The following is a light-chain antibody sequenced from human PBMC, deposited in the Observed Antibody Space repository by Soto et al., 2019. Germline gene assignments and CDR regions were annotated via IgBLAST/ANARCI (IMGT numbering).Light chain of an antibody. CDR1: QSISRS. J-gene: IGKJ3*01. CDR3: LQYNSYFPFT. V-gene: IGKV1-5*01. CDR2: DAS. Sequence: DIQMTQSPSTLSASVGDRVTITCRASQSISRSLAWYQQKPGKAPSLLIYDASSLEGGVPSRFSGSGFGTEFTLTITNLQPADFATYYCLQYNSYFPFTFGPGTKVDIK.